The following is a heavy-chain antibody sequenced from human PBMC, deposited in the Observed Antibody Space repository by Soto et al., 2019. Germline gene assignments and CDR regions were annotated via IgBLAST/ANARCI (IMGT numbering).Heavy chain of an antibody. CDR2: TRNKANSYNT. CDR1: GFTFSDHY. D-gene: IGHD2-15*01. CDR3: ASSLGYICSGGGPHYYFDY. J-gene: IGHJ4*02. Sequence: EVQLVESGGGLVQPGGSLRLSCAASGFTFSDHYMDWVRQAPGKGLEWVGRTRNKANSYNTEYAASVKGRFTISRDDSKNSLYLQMNSLKTEDMPVYYCASSLGYICSGGGPHYYFDYWGQGTLVTVSS. V-gene: IGHV3-72*01.